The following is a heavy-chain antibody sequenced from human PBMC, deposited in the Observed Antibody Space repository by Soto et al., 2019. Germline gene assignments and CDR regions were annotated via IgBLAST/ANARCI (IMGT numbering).Heavy chain of an antibody. D-gene: IGHD2-21*01. CDR3: SRDLGIAVSWFDH. V-gene: IGHV1-18*04. CDR1: GYTFTSYG. CDR2: ISVYNGNT. J-gene: IGHJ5*02. Sequence: QVQLVQSGAEVKKPGASVKVSCKASGYTFTSYGISWVRQAPGQGLEWMGWISVYNGNTNYAQTLQGRVTMTTDTSTSTAYMALRSLGSDDTAVYYCSRDLGIAVSWFDHWGQGTRVIVSS.